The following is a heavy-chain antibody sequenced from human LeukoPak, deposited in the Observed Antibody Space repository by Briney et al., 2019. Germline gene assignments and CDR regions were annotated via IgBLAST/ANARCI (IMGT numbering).Heavy chain of an antibody. J-gene: IGHJ3*02. CDR1: GYTFTGYY. V-gene: IGHV1-2*02. CDR3: ARDREAGDAFDI. CDR2: INPNSGGT. Sequence: ASVKVSCKASGYTFTGYYMHWVRQAPGQGLEGMGWINPNSGGTNYAQKFQGRVTMTRDTSISTAYMELSRLRSDDTAVYYCARDREAGDAFDIWGQGTMVTVSS. D-gene: IGHD6-19*01.